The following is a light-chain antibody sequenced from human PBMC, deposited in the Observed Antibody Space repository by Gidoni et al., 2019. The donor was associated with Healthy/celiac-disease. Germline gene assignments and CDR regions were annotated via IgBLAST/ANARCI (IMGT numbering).Light chain of an antibody. CDR2: DAS. Sequence: EIVLTQSPAPLSLSPGERATLSCRASQSVSSYLAWYQQKPGQAPRLLIYDASNRATGIPARFSGSGSGTDFTLTSSSLEPEDFAVYYCQQRSNWLFTFGGXTKVEIK. CDR1: QSVSSY. J-gene: IGKJ4*01. CDR3: QQRSNWLFT. V-gene: IGKV3-11*01.